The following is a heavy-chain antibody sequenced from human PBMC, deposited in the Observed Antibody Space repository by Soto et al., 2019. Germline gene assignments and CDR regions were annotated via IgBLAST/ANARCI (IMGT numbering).Heavy chain of an antibody. CDR3: AHQPPHYDYIWGSYRENWFDP. CDR2: IYWDDDK. J-gene: IGHJ5*02. CDR1: GFSLSTSGVG. D-gene: IGHD3-16*02. Sequence: SGPTLVNPTQTLTLTCTFSGFSLSTSGVGVGWIRQPPGKALEWLALIYWDDDKRYSPSLKSRLTITKDTSKNQVVLTMTNMDPVDTATYYCAHQPPHYDYIWGSYRENWFDPWGQGTLVTVSS. V-gene: IGHV2-5*02.